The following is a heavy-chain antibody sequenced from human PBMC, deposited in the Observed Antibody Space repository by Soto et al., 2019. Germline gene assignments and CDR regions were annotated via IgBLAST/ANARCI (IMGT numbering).Heavy chain of an antibody. CDR2: INPNSGGT. V-gene: IGHV1-2*04. J-gene: IGHJ4*02. CDR3: ARARELGHCSGGSCYSGIGDY. CDR1: GYTFTGYY. Sequence: ASVKVSCKASGYTFTGYYMHWVRQAPGQGLEWMGWINPNSGGTNYAQKFQGWVTMTRDTSISTAYMELSRLGPDDTAVYYCARARELGHCSGGSCYSGIGDYWGQGTLVTVSS. D-gene: IGHD2-15*01.